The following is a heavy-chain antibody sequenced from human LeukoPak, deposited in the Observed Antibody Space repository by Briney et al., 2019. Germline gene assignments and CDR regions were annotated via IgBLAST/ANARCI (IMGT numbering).Heavy chain of an antibody. CDR1: GGSIISGEYY. J-gene: IGHJ4*02. V-gene: IGHV4-31*03. CDR2: IYYSGTT. CDR3: ARGPTRYYFDY. Sequence: NTSQTLSLTCTVSGGSIISGEYYWSWVRQLPGQGLEWIGYIYYSGTTYYNPSLKSRVTISVDTSKNQFSLTSVTAADTATYYCARGPTRYYFDYWGQGTLVTVSP.